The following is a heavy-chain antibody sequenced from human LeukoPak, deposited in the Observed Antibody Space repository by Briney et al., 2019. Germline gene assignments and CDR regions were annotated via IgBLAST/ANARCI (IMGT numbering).Heavy chain of an antibody. CDR3: ARGRWVDIVTHGFDY. J-gene: IGHJ4*02. CDR1: GFTFSTYA. D-gene: IGHD3-9*01. CDR2: ISSNGQST. V-gene: IGHV3-64*02. Sequence: GGSLRLSCAAPGFTFSTYAMHWVRQAPGKGLEYVSAISSNGQSTYYADSVKGRFTISRDNYENTVYLQMGSLRAEDMAVYYCARGRWVDIVTHGFDYWGQGSLVTVSS.